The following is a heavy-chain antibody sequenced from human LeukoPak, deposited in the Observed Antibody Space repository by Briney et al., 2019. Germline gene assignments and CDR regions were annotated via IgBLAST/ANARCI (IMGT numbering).Heavy chain of an antibody. CDR2: INHSGST. D-gene: IGHD5-12*01. J-gene: IGHJ5*02. CDR3: ARCAIVATMIGWFDP. V-gene: IGHV4-34*01. Sequence: SETPSLTCAVYGGSFSGYYWSWIRQPPGKGLEWIGEINHSGSTNYNPSLKSRVTISVDTSKNQFSLKLSSVTAADTAVYYCARCAIVATMIGWFDPWGQGTLVTVSS. CDR1: GGSFSGYY.